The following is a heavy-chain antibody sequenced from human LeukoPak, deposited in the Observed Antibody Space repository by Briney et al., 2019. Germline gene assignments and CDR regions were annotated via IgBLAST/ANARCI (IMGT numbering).Heavy chain of an antibody. CDR3: AGLAAAGRVYFDY. D-gene: IGHD6-13*01. J-gene: IGHJ4*02. V-gene: IGHV1-69*13. CDR1: GGTFSSYA. CDR2: IIPIFGTA. Sequence: ASVKVSCKASGGTFSSYAISWVRQAPGQGLEWMGGIIPIFGTANYAQKFQGRVTITADESTSTAYMELSSLRSEDTAVYYCAGLAAAGRVYFDYWGQGTLVTVSS.